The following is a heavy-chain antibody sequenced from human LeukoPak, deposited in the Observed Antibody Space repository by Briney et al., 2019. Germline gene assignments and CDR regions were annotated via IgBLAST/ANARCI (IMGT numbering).Heavy chain of an antibody. J-gene: IGHJ5*02. V-gene: IGHV4-38-2*01. CDR1: GCSISSGYY. Sequence: SGALALTFAVSGCSISSGYYWGWIRQPPGKGLEWVGNMYQSGSTYHNPSLKSRVTVSIDTSKNHFSLKLSSVTAADTAVYYCAREVGYCTSISCLDWFDPWGQGTLVTVSS. D-gene: IGHD2-2*01. CDR3: AREVGYCTSISCLDWFDP. CDR2: MYQSGST.